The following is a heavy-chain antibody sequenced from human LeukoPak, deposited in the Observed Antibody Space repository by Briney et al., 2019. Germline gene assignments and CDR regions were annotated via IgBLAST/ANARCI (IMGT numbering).Heavy chain of an antibody. J-gene: IGHJ4*02. V-gene: IGHV1-2*02. CDR1: GYTFTAYF. CDR3: ARLHLGGWYLGDS. D-gene: IGHD6-19*01. CDR2: INCNSGNT. Sequence: ASVKVSCTASGYTFTAYFFHWVRQAPGQGLEWMGWINCNSGNTDSAQKFQGRVTMTRDTSSSTAYMELSRLTSDDTAVYYCARLHLGGWYLGDSWGQGTLVTVSS.